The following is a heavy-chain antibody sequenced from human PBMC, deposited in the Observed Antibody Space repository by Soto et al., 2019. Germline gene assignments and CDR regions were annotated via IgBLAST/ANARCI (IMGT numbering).Heavy chain of an antibody. CDR1: GFTFSSYG. J-gene: IGHJ4*02. D-gene: IGHD3-22*01. Sequence: LRLSCAASGFTFSSYGMHWVRQAPGKGLEWVAVISYDGSNKYYADSVKGRFTISRDNSKNTLYLQMSGLRAEDTAVYYCAKGTYYYDSSGYYQGLDYWGQGTLVTVSS. CDR2: ISYDGSNK. V-gene: IGHV3-30*18. CDR3: AKGTYYYDSSGYYQGLDY.